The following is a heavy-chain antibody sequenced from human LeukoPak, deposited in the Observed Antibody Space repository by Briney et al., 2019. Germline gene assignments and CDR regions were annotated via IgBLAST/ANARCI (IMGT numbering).Heavy chain of an antibody. D-gene: IGHD3-10*01. J-gene: IGHJ4*02. CDR2: INPNSGGT. CDR3: ARDWVTMVRGVIILGY. CDR1: GYTFTGYY. Sequence: GASVKVSCKASGYTFTGYYMHWVRQAPGQGLEWMGWINPNSGGTNCAQKFQGRVTMTRDTSISTAYMELSRLRSDDTAVYYCARDWVTMVRGVIILGYWGQGTLVTVSS. V-gene: IGHV1-2*02.